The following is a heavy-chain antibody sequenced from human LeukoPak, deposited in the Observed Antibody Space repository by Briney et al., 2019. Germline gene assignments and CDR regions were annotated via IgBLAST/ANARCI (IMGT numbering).Heavy chain of an antibody. D-gene: IGHD1-26*01. CDR2: INHSGST. V-gene: IGHV4-34*01. CDR3: ARGSRFGGSYQDY. Sequence: NPSETLSLTCAVYGGSFSGYYWSWIRQPPGKGLEWIGEINHSGSTNYNPSLKSRVTISVDTSKNQFSLKLSSVTAADTAVYYCARGSRFGGSYQDYWGQGTLVTVSS. CDR1: GGSFSGYY. J-gene: IGHJ4*02.